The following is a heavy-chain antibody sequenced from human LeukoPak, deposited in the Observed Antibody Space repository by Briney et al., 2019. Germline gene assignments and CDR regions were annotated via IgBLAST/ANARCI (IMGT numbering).Heavy chain of an antibody. J-gene: IGHJ5*02. Sequence: GGSLRLSCAASGFTFSSYGIHWVRQAPGKGLEWVAVMSYEETYKNYAEAVKGRFTISRDDSKNTLFLQMSSLRPEDTAVYCCARDFGVIRRSWGQGTLVSVSS. D-gene: IGHD3-3*01. CDR3: ARDFGVIRRS. V-gene: IGHV3-30*03. CDR2: MSYEETYK. CDR1: GFTFSSYG.